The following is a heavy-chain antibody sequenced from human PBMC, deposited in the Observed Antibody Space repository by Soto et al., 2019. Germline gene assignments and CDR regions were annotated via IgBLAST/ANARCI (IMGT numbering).Heavy chain of an antibody. V-gene: IGHV4-4*07. CDR1: GAYISDFS. D-gene: IGHD1-7*01. CDR2: ITINGNT. CDR3: ARETGENWTYEAH. Sequence: PSETLSLTCRVSGAYISDFSWSWIRQPAGKGLGGIGRITINGNTQKNPSFKSRVTMSIDTSRNDCSLNLESATAADTALYYCARETGENWTYEAHWGPGTLVTVS. J-gene: IGHJ1*01.